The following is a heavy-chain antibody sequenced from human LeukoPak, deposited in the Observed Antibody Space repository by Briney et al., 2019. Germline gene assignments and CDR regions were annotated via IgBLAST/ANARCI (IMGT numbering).Heavy chain of an antibody. V-gene: IGHV1-24*01. CDR1: GYTLTELS. CDR2: FDPEDGET. J-gene: IGHJ6*02. D-gene: IGHD5-18*01. Sequence: GASVKVSCKVSGYTLTELSMHWVRQAPGKGLEWMGGFDPEDGETIYAQKFQGRVTMTEETSTDTAYMELSSLRSEDTAVYYCATPCVDTAMVREVYYGMDVWGQGTTVTVSS. CDR3: ATPCVDTAMVREVYYGMDV.